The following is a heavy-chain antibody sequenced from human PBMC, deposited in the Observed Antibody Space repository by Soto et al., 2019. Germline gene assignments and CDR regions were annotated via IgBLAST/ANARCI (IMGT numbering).Heavy chain of an antibody. Sequence: EVQVVESGGGLVQPGGSLRLSCAASGFTFSRYGMNWVRQAPGKGPEWVAYISSSSSTIYYADSVQGRFTISRDNAKNSLYLQMNSLRDEDTAVYYCARDGYCVSTTCYFLPDVWGQGTTVTVSS. CDR2: ISSSSSTI. CDR1: GFTFSRYG. CDR3: ARDGYCVSTTCYFLPDV. V-gene: IGHV3-48*02. J-gene: IGHJ6*02. D-gene: IGHD2-2*03.